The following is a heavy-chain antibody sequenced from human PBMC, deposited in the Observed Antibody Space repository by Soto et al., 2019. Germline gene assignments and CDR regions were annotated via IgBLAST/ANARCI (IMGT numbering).Heavy chain of an antibody. CDR1: GGSISSYY. CDR3: ARSLSYGDYLLDY. V-gene: IGHV4-59*01. CDR2: IYYSGST. Sequence: QVQLQESGPGLVKPSETLSLTCTVSGGSISSYYWSWIRQPPGKGLEWIGYIYYSGSTNYNPSLKSRVTISVDTSKNQFSLKLSSVTAADTAVYYCARSLSYGDYLLDYWGQGTLVTVSS. D-gene: IGHD4-17*01. J-gene: IGHJ4*02.